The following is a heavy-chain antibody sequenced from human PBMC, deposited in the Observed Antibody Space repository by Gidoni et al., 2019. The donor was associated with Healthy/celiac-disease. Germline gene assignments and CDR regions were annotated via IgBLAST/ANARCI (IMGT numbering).Heavy chain of an antibody. CDR3: ARMAWGAVANDFDF. V-gene: IGHV3-21*01. D-gene: IGHD6-19*01. CDR2: ISSSSSYI. J-gene: IGHJ3*01. CDR1: GFTFSSYS. Sequence: SGFTFSSYSMNWVRQAPGKGLEWVSSISSSSSYIYYADSVKGRFTISRDNAKNSLYLQMNSLRAEDTAVYYCARMAWGAVANDFDFWGQGTMVTVSS.